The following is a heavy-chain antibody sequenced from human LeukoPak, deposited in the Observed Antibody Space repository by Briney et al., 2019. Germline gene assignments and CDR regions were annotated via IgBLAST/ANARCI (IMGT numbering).Heavy chain of an antibody. V-gene: IGHV1-2*02. J-gene: IGHJ4*02. Sequence: GASVKVSCKTSGYSFTGYYIHWVRQAPGQGLEWVGWISPDSGDTSYAQKFQGRVTMTRDTSISTAYMELSRLTSDDTAVYYCAREDYGDSNNFEYWGQGTLVSVSS. CDR2: ISPDSGDT. D-gene: IGHD4-17*01. CDR3: AREDYGDSNNFEY. CDR1: GYSFTGYY.